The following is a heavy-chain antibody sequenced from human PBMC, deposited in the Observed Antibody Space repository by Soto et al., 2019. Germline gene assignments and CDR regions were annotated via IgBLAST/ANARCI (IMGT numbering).Heavy chain of an antibody. CDR3: ASHYYDSSGYSPFDY. V-gene: IGHV3-11*01. CDR2: ISSSGSTI. D-gene: IGHD3-22*01. J-gene: IGHJ4*02. Sequence: PGGSLRLSCAASGFTFSDYYMSWIRQAPGKGLEWVSYISSSGSTIYYADSVKGRFTISRDNAKNSLYLQMNSLRAEDTAVYYCASHYYDSSGYSPFDYWGQGTLVTVSS. CDR1: GFTFSDYY.